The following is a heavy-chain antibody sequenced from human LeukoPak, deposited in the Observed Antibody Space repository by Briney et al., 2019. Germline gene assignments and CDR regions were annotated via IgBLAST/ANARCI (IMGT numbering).Heavy chain of an antibody. J-gene: IGHJ6*03. CDR1: GGTFSSYA. V-gene: IGHV1-69*05. Sequence: SVKVSCKASGGTFSSYAISWVRQAPGQGLEWMGGIIPIFGTANYAQKFQGRVTITTDESTSTAYMELSSLRSEDTAAYYCARASGITALEYYMDVWGKGTTVTVSS. D-gene: IGHD3-10*01. CDR3: ARASGITALEYYMDV. CDR2: IIPIFGTA.